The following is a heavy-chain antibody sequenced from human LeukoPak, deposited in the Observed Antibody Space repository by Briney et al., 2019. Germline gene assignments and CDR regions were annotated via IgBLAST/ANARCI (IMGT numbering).Heavy chain of an antibody. CDR1: GFTFSSYS. D-gene: IGHD1-1*01. CDR3: AREPTGDY. J-gene: IGHJ4*02. Sequence: GGSLRLSCAASGFTFSSYSINWVRQAPGKGLEWVSSISSGGTFMYYGDSVKGRFTISRDNAKKSVFLQMNSLRAEDSAVYYCAREPTGDYWGQGMLVTVSS. V-gene: IGHV3-21*01. CDR2: ISSGGTFM.